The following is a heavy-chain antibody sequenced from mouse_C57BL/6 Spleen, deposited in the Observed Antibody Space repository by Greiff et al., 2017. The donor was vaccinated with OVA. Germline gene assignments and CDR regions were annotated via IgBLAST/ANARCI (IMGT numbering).Heavy chain of an antibody. CDR1: GYTFTDYE. J-gene: IGHJ1*03. V-gene: IGHV1-15*01. CDR2: IDPETGGT. Sequence: QVQLQQSGAELVRPGASVTLSCKASGYTFTDYEMHWVKQTPVHGLEWIGAIDPETGGTAYNQKFKGKAILTADKSSSTAYMELRSLTSEDSAVYYCTRIGVTYWYFDVWGTGTTVTVSS. CDR3: TRIGVTYWYFDV. D-gene: IGHD2-13*01.